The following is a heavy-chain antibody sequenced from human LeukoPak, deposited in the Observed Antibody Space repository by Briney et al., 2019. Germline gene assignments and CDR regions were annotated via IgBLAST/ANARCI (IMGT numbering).Heavy chain of an antibody. Sequence: HGESLKISCKGSGYAFANYWIAWVRQMPGKGLEWMGIIYPGDSDIRYSPSFQGQVTISAAKSNRTAYLQWSSLKAADTAMYYCARLTAGHWYLDIWGRGTPVTVSA. CDR1: GYAFANYW. D-gene: IGHD5-18*01. V-gene: IGHV5-51*01. J-gene: IGHJ2*01. CDR3: ARLTAGHWYLDI. CDR2: IYPGDSDI.